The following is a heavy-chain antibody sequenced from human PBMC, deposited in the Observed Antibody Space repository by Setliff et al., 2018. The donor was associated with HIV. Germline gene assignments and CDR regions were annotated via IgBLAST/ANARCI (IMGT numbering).Heavy chain of an antibody. CDR2: INPTTGVT. D-gene: IGHD1-26*01. V-gene: IGHV1-2*06. CDR3: AVASIVSTARWNH. CDR1: GYSFTDYY. J-gene: IGHJ5*02. Sequence: ASVKVSCKASGYSFTDYYIHWVRQAPGQGLEWMGRINPTTGVTGYAQKFQGRVTMTGDTSISTAYMDLSSLTSDDTAVYYCAVASIVSTARWNHWGRGTLVTVSS.